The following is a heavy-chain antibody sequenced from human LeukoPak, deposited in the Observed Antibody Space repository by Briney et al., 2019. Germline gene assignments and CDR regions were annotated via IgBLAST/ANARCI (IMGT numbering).Heavy chain of an antibody. CDR2: FDPEDGET. Sequence: GASVKVSCKASGYTLTELSMHWVRQAPGKGLEWMGGFDPEDGETIYAQKFQGRVTMTEDTSTDTAYMELSSLRSEDTAVYCCATVAVAGMGVFDYWGQGTLVTVSS. J-gene: IGHJ4*02. V-gene: IGHV1-24*01. D-gene: IGHD6-19*01. CDR3: ATVAVAGMGVFDY. CDR1: GYTLTELS.